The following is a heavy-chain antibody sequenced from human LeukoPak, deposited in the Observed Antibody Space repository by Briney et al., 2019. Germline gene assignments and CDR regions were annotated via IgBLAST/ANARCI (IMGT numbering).Heavy chain of an antibody. J-gene: IGHJ5*02. CDR3: ARARIMITFGGVGWFDP. CDR2: INHSGST. V-gene: IGHV4-34*01. D-gene: IGHD3-16*01. CDR1: GGSFSGYY. Sequence: SETRSLTCAVYGGSFSGYYWSWIRQPPGKGLEWIGEINHSGSTNYNPSLKSRVTISVDTSKNQFSLKLSSVTAADTAVYYCARARIMITFGGVGWFDPWGQGTLVTVSS.